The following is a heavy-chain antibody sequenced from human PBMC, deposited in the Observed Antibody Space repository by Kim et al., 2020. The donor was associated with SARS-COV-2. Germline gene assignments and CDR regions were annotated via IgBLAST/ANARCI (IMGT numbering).Heavy chain of an antibody. Sequence: GGSLRLSCAASGFTFSSYSMNWVRQAPGKGLEWVSSISSSSSYIYYADSVKGRFTISRDNAKNSLYLQMNSLRAEDTAVYYCASGAIGTNYYYYYGMDVWGQGTTVTVSS. J-gene: IGHJ6*02. CDR1: GFTFSSYS. CDR2: ISSSSSYI. CDR3: ASGAIGTNYYYYYGMDV. D-gene: IGHD1-26*01. V-gene: IGHV3-21*01.